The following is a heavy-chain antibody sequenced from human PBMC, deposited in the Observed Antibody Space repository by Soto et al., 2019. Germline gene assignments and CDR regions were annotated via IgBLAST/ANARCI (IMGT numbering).Heavy chain of an antibody. Sequence: SETLSLTCAVSGVSISSSNWWSWVRQPPGKGLEWIGEIYHSGSTNYNPSLKSRVTISVDKSKNQFSLKLSSVTAADTAVYYCAIRGGVAVAGSYYYYYYGMDVWGQGTTVTVSS. D-gene: IGHD6-19*01. CDR1: GVSISSSNW. V-gene: IGHV4-4*02. J-gene: IGHJ6*02. CDR3: AIRGGVAVAGSYYYYYYGMDV. CDR2: IYHSGST.